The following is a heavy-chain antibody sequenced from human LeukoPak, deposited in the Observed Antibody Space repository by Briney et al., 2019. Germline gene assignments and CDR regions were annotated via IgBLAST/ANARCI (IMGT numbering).Heavy chain of an antibody. D-gene: IGHD3-9*01. CDR2: VSGNNDDT. CDR1: GYTFISYG. Sequence: ASVKVSCKASGYTFISYGISWVRQAPGQGLEWMGWVSGNNDDTNYAQKFQGRVTVTTDTSTSTAYMELRSLRFDDTAVYYCARDWEILTGIDCFDPWGQGTVVTVSS. J-gene: IGHJ5*02. V-gene: IGHV1-18*01. CDR3: ARDWEILTGIDCFDP.